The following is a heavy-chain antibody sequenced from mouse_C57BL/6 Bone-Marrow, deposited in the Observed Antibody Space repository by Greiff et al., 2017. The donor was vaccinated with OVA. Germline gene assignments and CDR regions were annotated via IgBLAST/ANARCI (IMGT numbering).Heavy chain of an antibody. CDR2: ILPGSGSS. Sequence: QVQLQQSGAELMKPGASVKLSCKATGYTFTGYWIEWVKQRPGHGLEWIGEILPGSGSSNYNEKFKGKATFTADTSSNTAYKQLSSLTTEDSAIYYCARKWPDGYYGAWFAYWGQGTLVTVSA. CDR1: GYTFTGYW. D-gene: IGHD2-3*01. J-gene: IGHJ3*01. CDR3: ARKWPDGYYGAWFAY. V-gene: IGHV1-9*01.